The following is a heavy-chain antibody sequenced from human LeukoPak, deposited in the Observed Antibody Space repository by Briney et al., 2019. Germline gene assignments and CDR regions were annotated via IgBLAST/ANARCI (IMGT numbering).Heavy chain of an antibody. V-gene: IGHV3-21*01. Sequence: GGSLRLSCAASGFTFSTYSMTWVRQAPGKGLEWVSSISSSNSYIYYADSVKGRFTISRDNAKSSLYLHMNSLRAEDTAVYYCARVEDYYDSSGYSAWDYWGQGTLVTVSS. CDR3: ARVEDYYDSSGYSAWDY. J-gene: IGHJ4*02. D-gene: IGHD3-22*01. CDR1: GFTFSTYS. CDR2: ISSSNSYI.